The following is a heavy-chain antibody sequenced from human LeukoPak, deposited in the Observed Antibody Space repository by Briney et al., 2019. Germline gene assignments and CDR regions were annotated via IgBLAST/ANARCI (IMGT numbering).Heavy chain of an antibody. CDR3: ARDRSPHCSSASCYRGIGDDY. J-gene: IGHJ4*02. V-gene: IGHV3-48*04. CDR2: ISTSSYTI. D-gene: IGHD2-2*01. CDR1: GFTFSSYS. Sequence: PGGSLRLSCAASGFTFSSYSMNWVRQAPGKGLEWISYISTSSYTIYYADSVKGRFTISRDNAKNSQYLQMNSLRAEDTAVYYCARDRSPHCSSASCYRGIGDDYWGQGTLVTVSS.